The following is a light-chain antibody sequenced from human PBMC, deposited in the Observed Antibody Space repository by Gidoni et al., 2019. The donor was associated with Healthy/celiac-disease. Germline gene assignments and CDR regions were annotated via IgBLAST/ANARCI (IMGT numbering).Light chain of an antibody. V-gene: IGKV3-20*01. CDR3: QQYGSSPTWT. CDR2: GAS. J-gene: IGKJ1*01. CDR1: QSVSSSY. Sequence: VLPQSPATLSLSPGESATLSCRASQSVSSSYLAWYQQKPGQAPRLLIYGASSRATGIPDRFSGSGSGTDCTLTISRLEPEDFAVYDCQQYGSSPTWTFGQGNKVEIK.